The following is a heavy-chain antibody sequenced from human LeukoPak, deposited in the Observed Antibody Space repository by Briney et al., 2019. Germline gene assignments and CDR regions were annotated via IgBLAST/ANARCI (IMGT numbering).Heavy chain of an antibody. J-gene: IGHJ5*02. Sequence: ASVKVSCKASGYTFTGYYMHWVRQAPGQGLEWMGWISAYNGNTNYAQKLQGRVTMTTDTSTSTAYMELRSLRSDDTAVYYCAREYSSSFGWFDPWGQGTLVTVSS. CDR3: AREYSSSFGWFDP. CDR1: GYTFTGYY. D-gene: IGHD6-6*01. CDR2: ISAYNGNT. V-gene: IGHV1-18*04.